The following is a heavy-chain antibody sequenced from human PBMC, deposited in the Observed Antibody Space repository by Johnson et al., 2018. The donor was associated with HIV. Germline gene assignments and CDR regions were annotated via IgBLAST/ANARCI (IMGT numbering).Heavy chain of an antibody. CDR2: ISYDGSNK. CDR1: GFTVSSNY. Sequence: QVQLVESGGGLIQSGGSLRLSCAASGFTVSSNYMSWVRQAPGKGLEWVAVISYDGSNKYYADSVKGRFTISRDNSKNTQYLQMNSLRAEDTAVYYCARPRRLFEGHDAFDIWGQGTMVTVSS. CDR3: ARPRRLFEGHDAFDI. D-gene: IGHD2-21*01. J-gene: IGHJ3*02. V-gene: IGHV3-30-3*01.